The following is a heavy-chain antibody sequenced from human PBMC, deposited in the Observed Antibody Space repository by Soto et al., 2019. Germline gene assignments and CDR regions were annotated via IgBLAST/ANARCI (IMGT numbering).Heavy chain of an antibody. V-gene: IGHV1-2*02. Sequence: QVQLLQSGPEVKTPGASVRVSCKSSGYTFGAYYIHWVRQAPGQGLEWMGWISPLSGGTNLAKRFQGRLTLTRDTSSNTVFMELRWLRSDDTALYFCAREFDSGDLGLDLWGQGTTVSVSS. CDR1: GYTFGAYY. CDR3: AREFDSGDLGLDL. D-gene: IGHD2-21*01. J-gene: IGHJ6*02. CDR2: ISPLSGGT.